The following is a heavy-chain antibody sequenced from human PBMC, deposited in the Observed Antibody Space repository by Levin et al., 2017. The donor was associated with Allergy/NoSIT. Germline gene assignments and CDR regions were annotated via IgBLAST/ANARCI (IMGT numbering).Heavy chain of an antibody. CDR1: GFTINSYA. D-gene: IGHD1-26*01. CDR2: ISSSAGKT. V-gene: IGHV3-23*01. J-gene: IGHJ6*03. Sequence: GESLKISCAASGFTINSYAMTWVRQAAGKGLEWVAAISSSAGKTYYGDSVKGRFTISRDNSKNTLSLQMDSLRAEDTAVYSCAKVMSDYANDYMDVWGKGTTVIVSS. CDR3: AKVMSDYANDYMDV.